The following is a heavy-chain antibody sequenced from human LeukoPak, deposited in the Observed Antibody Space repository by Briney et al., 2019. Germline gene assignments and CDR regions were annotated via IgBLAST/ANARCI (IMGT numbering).Heavy chain of an antibody. V-gene: IGHV4-59*01. CDR2: IYYSGST. D-gene: IGHD6-25*01. J-gene: IGHJ4*02. CDR3: ARGSGLEPEDY. CDR1: GGSIRSYY. Sequence: PSETLSLTXTVSGGSIRSYYWSWIRQPPGKGLEWIGYIYYSGSTNYNPSLKSRVTISVDTSKNQFSLKLSSVTAADTAVYYCARGSGLEPEDYWGQGTLVTVSS.